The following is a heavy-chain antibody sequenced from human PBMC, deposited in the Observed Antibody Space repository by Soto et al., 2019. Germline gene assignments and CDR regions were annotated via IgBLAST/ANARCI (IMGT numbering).Heavy chain of an antibody. V-gene: IGHV1-2*04. CDR3: ARVTKDSSGYFDAFDI. J-gene: IGHJ3*02. CDR1: GYTFTGYY. Sequence: ASVKVSCKASGYTFTGYYMHWVRRAPGQGLEWMGWINPNSGGTNYAQKFQGWVTMTRDTSISTAYMELSRLRSDDTAVYYCARVTKDSSGYFDAFDIWGQGTMVTVSS. D-gene: IGHD3-22*01. CDR2: INPNSGGT.